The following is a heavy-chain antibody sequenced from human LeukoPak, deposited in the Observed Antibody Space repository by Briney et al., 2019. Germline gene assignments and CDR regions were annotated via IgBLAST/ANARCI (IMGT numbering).Heavy chain of an antibody. CDR2: INPNSGGT. CDR1: GYTFTGYY. V-gene: IGHV1-2*02. Sequence: ASVTVSCKASGYTFTGYYMHWVRQAPGQGLEWMGWINPNSGGTNYAQKFQGRVTMTRDTSISTAYMELSRLRSDDTAVYYCARDLINIVVVPAAIRYSSGWYWFDPWGQGTLVTVSS. J-gene: IGHJ5*02. CDR3: ARDLINIVVVPAAIRYSSGWYWFDP. D-gene: IGHD2-2*01.